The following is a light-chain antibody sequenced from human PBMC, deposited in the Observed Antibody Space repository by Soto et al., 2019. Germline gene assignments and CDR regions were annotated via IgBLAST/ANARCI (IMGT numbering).Light chain of an antibody. Sequence: QSALTQPASVSGSPGQSITISCTGTSSDVGSHNFVSWHQQHPGIAPKFMIYGVNNRPSGVSNRFSGSKSGNTASLTISGLQAEDEADYYCSSYTSTNTWVFGGGTKLTVL. CDR1: SSDVGSHNF. J-gene: IGLJ3*02. V-gene: IGLV2-14*01. CDR3: SSYTSTNTWV. CDR2: GVN.